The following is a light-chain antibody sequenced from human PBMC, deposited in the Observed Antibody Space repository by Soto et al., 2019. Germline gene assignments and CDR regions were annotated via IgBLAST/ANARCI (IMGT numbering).Light chain of an antibody. Sequence: EIVMTQSPATVSVSPGERATLSCRASQNVNSNLAWYQQKPGQPPRLLIYGAYTRATGVPARFSGSGSGTEFTLTINSLKSEDFAVYYCQQYNSWPPLTFGGGTKVEIK. CDR3: QQYNSWPPLT. CDR1: QNVNSN. J-gene: IGKJ4*01. V-gene: IGKV3-15*01. CDR2: GAY.